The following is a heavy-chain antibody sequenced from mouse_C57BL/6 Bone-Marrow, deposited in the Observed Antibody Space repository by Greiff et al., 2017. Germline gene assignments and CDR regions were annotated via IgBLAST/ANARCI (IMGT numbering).Heavy chain of an antibody. CDR2: IRNKANGYTT. CDR1: GFTFTDYY. CDR3: ARSDSNPYAMDY. D-gene: IGHD2-5*01. J-gene: IGHJ4*01. V-gene: IGHV7-3*01. Sequence: EVQLMESGGGLVQPGGSLSLSCAASGFTFTDYYMSWVRQPPGKALEWLGFIRNKANGYTTEYSASVKGRFTISRDNSQSILYLQMNALRAEDSATYYCARSDSNPYAMDYWGQGTSVTVSS.